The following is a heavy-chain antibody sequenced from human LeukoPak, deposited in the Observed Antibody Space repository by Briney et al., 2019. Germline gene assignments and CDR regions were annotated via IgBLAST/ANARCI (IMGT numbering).Heavy chain of an antibody. D-gene: IGHD3-10*01. Sequence: TLSLTCTVSGGSISSYYWSWIRQPPGKALEWLALIYWDDEKRYRPTLKSRLTITKDTSKNQVVLTVTNMDPVDTATYYCAHMIYGSGSYYEDYWGQGTLVTVSS. CDR1: GGSISSYYW. CDR2: IYWDDEK. V-gene: IGHV2-5*08. J-gene: IGHJ4*02. CDR3: AHMIYGSGSYYEDY.